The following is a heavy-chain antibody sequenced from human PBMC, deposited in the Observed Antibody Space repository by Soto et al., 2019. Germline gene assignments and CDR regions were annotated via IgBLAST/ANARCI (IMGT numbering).Heavy chain of an antibody. J-gene: IGHJ6*02. Sequence: QVPLVQSGAEVRKPGSSVTVSCKASGGTFSTYGITWVRQAPGQGLEWMGNIIPLIGTANYAQRFRGRVTITADESTTTAYMELTSLRSEDTAVYYCARVVMTTVPASFYSGLDVWGQGTTVTVSS. V-gene: IGHV1-69*18. D-gene: IGHD4-4*01. CDR3: ARVVMTTVPASFYSGLDV. CDR2: IIPLIGTA. CDR1: GGTFSTYG.